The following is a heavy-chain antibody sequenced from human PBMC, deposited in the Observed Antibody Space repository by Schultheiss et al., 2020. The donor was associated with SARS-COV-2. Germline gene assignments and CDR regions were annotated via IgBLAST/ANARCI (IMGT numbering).Heavy chain of an antibody. CDR1: GGSVSSGSYY. V-gene: IGHV4-61*01. CDR2: IYYSGST. D-gene: IGHD6-13*01. J-gene: IGHJ6*02. Sequence: SQTLSLTCTVSGGSVSSGSYYWSWIRQPPGNGLEWIGYIYYSGSTNYNPSLKSRVTISVDTSKNQFSLKLSSVTAADTAVYYCARDRGFDSSSWYDSSAGRYGMDVWGQGTTVTVSS. CDR3: ARDRGFDSSSWYDSSAGRYGMDV.